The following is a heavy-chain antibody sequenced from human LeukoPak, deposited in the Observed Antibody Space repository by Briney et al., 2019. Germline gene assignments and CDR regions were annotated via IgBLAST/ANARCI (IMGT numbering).Heavy chain of an antibody. Sequence: SETLSLTCAVSGGSISSSNWWSWVRQPPGKGLEWIGEIYHSGSTNYNPSLKSRVTISVDTSKSQFSLKLRSVTAADTAVYFCARNYCSTTSCSYGFDIWGRGTMVTVSS. J-gene: IGHJ3*02. D-gene: IGHD2-2*01. CDR2: IYHSGST. CDR3: ARNYCSTTSCSYGFDI. CDR1: GGSISSSNW. V-gene: IGHV4-4*02.